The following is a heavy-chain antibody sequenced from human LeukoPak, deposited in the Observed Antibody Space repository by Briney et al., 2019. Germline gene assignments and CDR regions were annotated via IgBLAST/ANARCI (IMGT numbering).Heavy chain of an antibody. Sequence: PGGSLRLSCAASGFTFSSYGMSWVRQAPGKGLEWVSSINDSGGRTYYADSVKGRFTISRDNSKNTLYLQMNSLRAEDTAVYYCAKDTYYYDSSGYYFGYWGQGTLVTVSS. CDR2: INDSGGRT. CDR1: GFTFSSYG. D-gene: IGHD3-22*01. V-gene: IGHV3-23*01. CDR3: AKDTYYYDSSGYYFGY. J-gene: IGHJ4*02.